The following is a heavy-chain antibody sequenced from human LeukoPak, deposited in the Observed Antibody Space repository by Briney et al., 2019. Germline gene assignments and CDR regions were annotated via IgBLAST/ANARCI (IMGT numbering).Heavy chain of an antibody. J-gene: IGHJ3*02. CDR1: GGSISSGDYY. D-gene: IGHD3-10*01. V-gene: IGHV4-30-4*02. CDR2: IYYSGST. CDR3: ALHGGAKPNDAFDI. Sequence: SETLSLTCTVSGGSISSGDYYWSWIRQPPGKGLEWIGYIYYSGSTYYNPSLKSRVTISVDTSKNQFSLKLSSVTAADTAVYYCALHGGAKPNDAFDIWGQGTMVTVSS.